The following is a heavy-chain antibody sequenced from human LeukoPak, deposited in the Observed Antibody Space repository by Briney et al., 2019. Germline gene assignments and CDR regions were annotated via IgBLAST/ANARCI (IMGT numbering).Heavy chain of an antibody. CDR3: ARGTDYSNYYLGY. Sequence: PGGSLRLSCAASGFTFSSYGMHWVRQAPGKGLEWVAVIWYDGSNKYYADSVKGRFTISRDNSKNTLYLQMNSLRAEDTAVYYCARGTDYSNYYLGYWGQGTLVTVSS. V-gene: IGHV3-33*01. CDR1: GFTFSSYG. D-gene: IGHD4-11*01. J-gene: IGHJ4*02. CDR2: IWYDGSNK.